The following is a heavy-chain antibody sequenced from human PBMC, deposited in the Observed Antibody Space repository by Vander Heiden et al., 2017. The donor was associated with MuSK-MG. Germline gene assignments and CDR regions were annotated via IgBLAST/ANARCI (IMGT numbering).Heavy chain of an antibody. J-gene: IGHJ3*02. CDR2: ISSSSNYI. CDR3: ARNYGSGIFYAFDI. V-gene: IGHV3-21*01. Sequence: EVQLVEYGGGLVKPGGSLRLSCAASGLTFSSCSMNWVRQAPGKGLEWVSSISSSSNYIYYADSLKGRFTISRDNAKNSLYLQMNSLRAEDTAVYYCARNYGSGIFYAFDIWGQGTMVTVSS. D-gene: IGHD3-10*01. CDR1: GLTFSSCS.